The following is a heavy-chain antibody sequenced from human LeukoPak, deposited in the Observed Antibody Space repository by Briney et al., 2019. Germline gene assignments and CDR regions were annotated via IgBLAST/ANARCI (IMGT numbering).Heavy chain of an antibody. CDR2: ISGSGGDT. J-gene: IGHJ6*02. V-gene: IGHV3-23*01. D-gene: IGHD3-10*01. Sequence: GGSLTLSCAAFGFTFSSYAMGWVRQAPGKGREWVSAISGSGGDTYYADSVKGRFTFSRDNSKNTLYLQMNSLRPEEAALYYCAKAVWFGEFDYYFFGLDVWGQGTTVTVSS. CDR1: GFTFSSYA. CDR3: AKAVWFGEFDYYFFGLDV.